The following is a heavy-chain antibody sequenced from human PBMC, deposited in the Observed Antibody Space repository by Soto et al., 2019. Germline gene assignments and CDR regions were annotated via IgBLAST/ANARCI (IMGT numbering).Heavy chain of an antibody. CDR3: AGDWAAAGPLDY. V-gene: IGHV1-18*01. CDR1: GYTFTSNG. CDR2: ISAYNGNT. D-gene: IGHD6-13*01. J-gene: IGHJ4*02. Sequence: GASVKVSCKASGYTFTSNGISWVRQAPGQGLEWMGWISAYNGNTNYAQKLQGRVTMTTDTSTSTAYMELRSLRSDDTAVYYCAGDWAAAGPLDYWGQGTLVTVSS.